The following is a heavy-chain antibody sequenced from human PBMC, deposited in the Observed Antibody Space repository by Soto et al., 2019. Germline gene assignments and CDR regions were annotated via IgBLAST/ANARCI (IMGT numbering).Heavy chain of an antibody. Sequence: LRLSCAASRFTFSNYSMNWVRQAPGKGLEWVSSISSSSSYIYYADSVKGRFTISRDNAKNSLYLQMNSLRAEDTAVYYCASAGGSSGYGMDVWRQGTTVTVCS. CDR3: ASAGGSSGYGMDV. J-gene: IGHJ6*02. CDR2: ISSSSSYI. D-gene: IGHD6-19*01. CDR1: RFTFSNYS. V-gene: IGHV3-21*01.